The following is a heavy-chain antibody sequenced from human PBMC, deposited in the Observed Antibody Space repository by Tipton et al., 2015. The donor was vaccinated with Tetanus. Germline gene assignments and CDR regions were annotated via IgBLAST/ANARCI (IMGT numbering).Heavy chain of an antibody. V-gene: IGHV3-23*01. CDR2: ISESGAVT. D-gene: IGHD3-22*01. J-gene: IGHJ6*02. CDR1: GFTFSSYA. Sequence: SLRLSCAASGFTFSSYALSWVRQAPGKGLEWVSAISESGAVTYYADSVRGRFTLSRDNSKNTLYLQMNSLRAEDTAVYYCAKDLGSSGYEGMDVWGQGTTVTVSS. CDR3: AKDLGSSGYEGMDV.